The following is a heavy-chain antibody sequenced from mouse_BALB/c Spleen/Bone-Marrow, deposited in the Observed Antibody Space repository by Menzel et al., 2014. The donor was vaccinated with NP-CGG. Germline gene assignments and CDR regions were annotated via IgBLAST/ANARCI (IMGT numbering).Heavy chain of an antibody. CDR2: FDLANGNT. V-gene: IGHV14-3*02. J-gene: IGHJ3*01. CDR1: GFNIKDTY. CDR3: ASYYYGSSRFAY. D-gene: IGHD1-1*01. Sequence: EVKLQESGAELVKPGASVKLSCTASGFNIKDTYMHWVRQRPEQGLEGIGRFDLANGNTKYAPKFQGKATITADTSSNTAYLQLSSLTSEDTAVYYCASYYYGSSRFAYWGQGTLVTVSA.